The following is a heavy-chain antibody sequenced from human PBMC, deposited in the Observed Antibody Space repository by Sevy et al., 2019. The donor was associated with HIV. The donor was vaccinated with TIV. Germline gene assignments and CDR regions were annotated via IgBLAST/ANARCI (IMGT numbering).Heavy chain of an antibody. Sequence: ASVKVSCKASGYTFTGYYLHWVRQAPGQGLEWMGRINPNNGVTEYARKFQGRVTMTRDTSITTAYMEPSSLTSDDTAVYFCARKFCGGECSSDGYYFDNWGQGTVVTVSS. CDR1: GYTFTGYY. V-gene: IGHV1-2*06. CDR2: INPNNGVT. CDR3: ARKFCGGECSSDGYYFDN. D-gene: IGHD2-21*01. J-gene: IGHJ4*02.